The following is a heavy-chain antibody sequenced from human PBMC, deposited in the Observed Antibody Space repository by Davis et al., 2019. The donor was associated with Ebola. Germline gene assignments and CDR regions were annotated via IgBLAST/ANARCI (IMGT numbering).Heavy chain of an antibody. CDR1: GYTFTGYY. CDR3: ARPPYNWNYYYMDV. D-gene: IGHD1-20*01. V-gene: IGHV1-2*02. Sequence: ASVKVSCKASGYTFTGYYMHWVRQAPGQGLEWMGWINPNSGGTNYAQSFQGRVTITADKNTSTAYMELSSLTSEDTAVYYCARPPYNWNYYYMDVWGKGTTVTVSS. CDR2: INPNSGGT. J-gene: IGHJ6*03.